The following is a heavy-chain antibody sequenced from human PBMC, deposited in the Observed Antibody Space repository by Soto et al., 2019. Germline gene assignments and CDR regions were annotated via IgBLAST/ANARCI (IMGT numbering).Heavy chain of an antibody. CDR3: ARPPTTNLDAFEI. V-gene: IGHV4-39*01. D-gene: IGHD2-8*01. J-gene: IGHJ3*02. Sequence: SETLSLTCTVSCGSISSSNYYWGWVRQPPGKGLEWIGSIYYSGITYYNPSLKSRVTISVDTSKNQFSLKLNSVTAADTAVYYCARPPTTNLDAFEIWGQGTMVTVSS. CDR1: CGSISSSNYY. CDR2: IYYSGIT.